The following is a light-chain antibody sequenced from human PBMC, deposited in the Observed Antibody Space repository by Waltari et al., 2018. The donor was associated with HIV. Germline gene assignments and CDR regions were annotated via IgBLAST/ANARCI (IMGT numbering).Light chain of an antibody. V-gene: IGLV8-61*01. CDR1: SGSVSTTNY. J-gene: IGLJ3*02. CDR2: TTT. CDR3: VLYMGSVGWV. Sequence: QTVVTQEPSFSVSPGGTVTLTCGLSSGSVSTTNYPNRYQQTPGQAQRTTISTTTTRSSGVPDRFSGSILGNKAALTITGAQADDESDYYCVLYMGSVGWVFGGGTRLTVL.